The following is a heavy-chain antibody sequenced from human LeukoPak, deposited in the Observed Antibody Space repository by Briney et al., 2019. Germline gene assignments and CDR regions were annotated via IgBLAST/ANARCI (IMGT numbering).Heavy chain of an antibody. V-gene: IGHV4-34*01. Sequence: ASETLSLTCAVSGGPFSGYFWSWIRQSSGKGLEWIGEIHNSGTTNYNPSLNSRVTISEDTSKNQFSLKLSSVTAADTAVYYCARLVVPAAMSYYYGMDVWGQGATVTVSS. J-gene: IGHJ6*02. CDR2: IHNSGTT. D-gene: IGHD2-2*01. CDR1: GGPFSGYF. CDR3: ARLVVPAAMSYYYGMDV.